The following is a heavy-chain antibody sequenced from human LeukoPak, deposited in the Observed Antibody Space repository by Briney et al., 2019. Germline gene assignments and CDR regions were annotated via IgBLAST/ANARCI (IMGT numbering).Heavy chain of an antibody. CDR1: GGTFSSYA. Sequence: ASVKVPCKASGGTFSSYAISWVRQAPGQGLEWMGGIIPIFGTATYAQKFQVKVTITADKSTSTAYMELSSLRSEDTAVYYCARAIVAVAGMAYWGQGTLVTVSS. J-gene: IGHJ4*02. CDR2: IIPIFGTA. CDR3: ARAIVAVAGMAY. V-gene: IGHV1-69*06. D-gene: IGHD6-19*01.